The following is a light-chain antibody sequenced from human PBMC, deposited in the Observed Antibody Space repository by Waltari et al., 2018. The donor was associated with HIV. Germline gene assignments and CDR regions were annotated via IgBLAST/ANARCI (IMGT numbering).Light chain of an antibody. Sequence: SVLTQPPSKSAAPGQTVTISCPGHSSTIGANDVSWYQQLPGAAPRLIIYESTKRPSVISDRFSASKSDTTATLDIAGVQPGDEAMYFCGTRDNDLGPVILGGGTWVTVL. J-gene: IGLJ2*01. CDR2: EST. CDR3: GTRDNDLGPVI. CDR1: SSTIGAND. V-gene: IGLV1-51*02.